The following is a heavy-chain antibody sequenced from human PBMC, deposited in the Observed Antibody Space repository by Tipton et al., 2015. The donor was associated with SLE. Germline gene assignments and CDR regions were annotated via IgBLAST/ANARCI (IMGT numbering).Heavy chain of an antibody. J-gene: IGHJ4*02. Sequence: TLSLTCTVSGGSISSGSYYWSWIRQPPGKGLEWIGEINHSGSTNYNPSLKSRVTISVDTSKNQFSLKLSSVTAADTAVYYCARHWMMLGGGFDYWGQGTLVTVSS. CDR2: INHSGST. CDR1: GGSISSGSYY. CDR3: ARHWMMLGGGFDY. D-gene: IGHD3-10*02. V-gene: IGHV4-39*01.